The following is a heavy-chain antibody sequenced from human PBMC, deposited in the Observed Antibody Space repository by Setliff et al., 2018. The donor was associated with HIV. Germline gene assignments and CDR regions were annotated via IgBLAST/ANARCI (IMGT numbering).Heavy chain of an antibody. J-gene: IGHJ6*03. CDR2: INYRGNT. Sequence: KTSETLSLTCTVSGGSISTSRYYWGWIRQPPGKGLEWIGSINYRGNTYYNPSLKSRAAISVDTSKNQISLELSSVTAADTAVYYCASLDGSESPYIYYYYMDVWGKGTAVTV. CDR1: GGSISTSRYY. CDR3: ASLDGSESPYIYYYYMDV. V-gene: IGHV4-39*01. D-gene: IGHD3-10*01.